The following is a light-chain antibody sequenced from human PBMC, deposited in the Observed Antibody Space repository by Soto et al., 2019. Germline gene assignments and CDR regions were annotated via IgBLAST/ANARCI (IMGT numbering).Light chain of an antibody. Sequence: QSVLTQPASVSGSPGQSITISCTGTSSDVGGYNYVSWYQQHPGKAPKLMIYDVSNRPSGASNRFSGSKSGSTASLTISALQAEDEAEYYCSSYTSSDTYFFGTGTKVTVL. CDR3: SSYTSSDTYF. J-gene: IGLJ1*01. CDR2: DVS. CDR1: SSDVGGYNY. V-gene: IGLV2-14*01.